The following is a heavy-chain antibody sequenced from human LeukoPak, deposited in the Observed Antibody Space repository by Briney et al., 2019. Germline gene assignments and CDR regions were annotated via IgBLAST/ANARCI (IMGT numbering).Heavy chain of an antibody. CDR3: ARGSDY. D-gene: IGHD6-6*01. CDR2: IYYSGSP. V-gene: IGHV4-39*01. Sequence: PSETLSLTCTVSGGSISSSSYYWRWIRQPPGQGLEWIGSIYYSGSPYYNRSLKSRVTISVDTSKNQFSLQLSSVTAADTAVYYCARGSDYWGQGTLVTVSS. CDR1: GGSISSSSYY. J-gene: IGHJ4*02.